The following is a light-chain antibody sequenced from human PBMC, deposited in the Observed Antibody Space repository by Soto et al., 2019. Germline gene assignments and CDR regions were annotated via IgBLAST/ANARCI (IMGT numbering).Light chain of an antibody. V-gene: IGKV3-20*01. CDR3: QQSGGSPT. J-gene: IGKJ1*01. Sequence: EIVMTQSPGILSLSPGERASLSCRASQKITSTVLACYQQKPGQAPRLLIYGASSRTTGIPDRFSGSGSGTDFTLTSSRLDAEDFAKYYCQQSGGSPTFGQGTKVDIK. CDR1: QKITSTV. CDR2: GAS.